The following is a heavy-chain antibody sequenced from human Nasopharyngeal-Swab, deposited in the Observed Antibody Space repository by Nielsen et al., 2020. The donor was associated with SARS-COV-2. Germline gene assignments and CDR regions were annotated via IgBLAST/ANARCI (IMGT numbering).Heavy chain of an antibody. CDR2: IIPIFGTA. J-gene: IGHJ6*03. Sequence: WVRQAPGQGLEWMGGIIPIFGTANYAQKFQGRVTITADESTGTAYMELSSPRSEDTAVYYCARVRNFWSGYPNYYYYYYMDVWGKGTTVTVSS. V-gene: IGHV1-69*01. CDR3: ARVRNFWSGYPNYYYYYYMDV. D-gene: IGHD3-3*01.